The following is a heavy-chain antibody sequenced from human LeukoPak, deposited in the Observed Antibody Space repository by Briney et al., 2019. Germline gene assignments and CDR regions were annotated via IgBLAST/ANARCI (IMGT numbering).Heavy chain of an antibody. V-gene: IGHV3-21*01. CDR3: ARAYCSTTSCYTYDAFDI. D-gene: IGHD2-2*02. Sequence: PGGSLRLSCAASGFTFSSYSMNWVRQAPGKGLEWVSSISSSSSYIYYAASVKGRFTISRDNAKNSLYLQMNSLRAEDTAVYYCARAYCSTTSCYTYDAFDIWGQGTMVTVSS. CDR1: GFTFSSYS. J-gene: IGHJ3*02. CDR2: ISSSSSYI.